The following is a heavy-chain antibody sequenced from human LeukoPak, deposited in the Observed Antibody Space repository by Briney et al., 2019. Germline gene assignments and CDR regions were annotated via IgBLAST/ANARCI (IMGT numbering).Heavy chain of an antibody. CDR3: AKGQEGASGWYDY. D-gene: IGHD6-19*01. V-gene: IGHV3-23*01. J-gene: IGHJ4*02. CDR2: ISGSGGST. CDR1: GFAFSSYA. Sequence: GGSLRLSCAASGFAFSSYAMSWVRQAPGKGLEWVSAISGSGGSTYYADSVKGRFTISRENSKKTLYLQMNSLRAEDTAVDYCAKGQEGASGWYDYWGLGILVTVSS.